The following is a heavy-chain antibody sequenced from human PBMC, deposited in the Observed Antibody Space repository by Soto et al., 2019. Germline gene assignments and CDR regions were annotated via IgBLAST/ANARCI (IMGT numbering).Heavy chain of an antibody. CDR3: ARDRGDYASGWFDT. D-gene: IGHD4-17*01. CDR1: GFTFSTYS. V-gene: IGHV3-48*01. Sequence: EVRLVESGGGLVQPGGSLRLSCAASGFTFSTYSMNWVRQAPGKGLEWVSYISGSRGTIDYADSVKGRFTISRDNAKTSLYLQMNSLRAEDTAVYFCARDRGDYASGWFDTWGQGTVVIVSA. J-gene: IGHJ5*02. CDR2: ISGSRGTI.